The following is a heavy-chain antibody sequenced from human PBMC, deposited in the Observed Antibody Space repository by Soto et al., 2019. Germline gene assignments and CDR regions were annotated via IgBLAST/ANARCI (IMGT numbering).Heavy chain of an antibody. CDR1: GYTFTGYY. Sequence: ASVKVSCKASGYTFTGYYMHWVRQAPGQGLEWMGWINPNSGGTNYAQKFQGWVTMTRDTSISTAYMELSRLRSDDTAVYYCARDHLWFGESRSYAFDIWGQGTMVTVSS. J-gene: IGHJ3*02. D-gene: IGHD3-10*01. CDR2: INPNSGGT. CDR3: ARDHLWFGESRSYAFDI. V-gene: IGHV1-2*04.